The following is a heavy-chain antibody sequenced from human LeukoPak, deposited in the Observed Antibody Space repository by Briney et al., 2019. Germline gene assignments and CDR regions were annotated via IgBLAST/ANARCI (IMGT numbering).Heavy chain of an antibody. CDR2: ISAYNGNT. Sequence: GASVKVSCKASGYTFTSYGISWVRQAPGQGLEWMGWISAYNGNTNYAQKLQGRVTMTTDTSTSTAYMELRSLRSDDTAVYYCAKSLMTTGVRNWFDPWGQGTLVTVSS. J-gene: IGHJ5*02. V-gene: IGHV1-18*01. CDR1: GYTFTSYG. CDR3: AKSLMTTGVRNWFDP. D-gene: IGHD4-11*01.